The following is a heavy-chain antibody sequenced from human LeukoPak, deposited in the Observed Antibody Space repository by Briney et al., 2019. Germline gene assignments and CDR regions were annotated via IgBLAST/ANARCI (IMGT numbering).Heavy chain of an antibody. J-gene: IGHJ4*02. V-gene: IGHV4-30-2*01. Sequence: TLSLTCAVSGGSISSGGYSWSWIRQPPGKGLEWIGYIYHSGSTYYNPSLKSRVTISVDRSKNQFSLKLSSVTAADTAVYYCARGEHSYGYDYWGQGTLVTVSS. CDR1: GGSISSGGYS. CDR2: IYHSGST. CDR3: ARGEHSYGYDY. D-gene: IGHD5-18*01.